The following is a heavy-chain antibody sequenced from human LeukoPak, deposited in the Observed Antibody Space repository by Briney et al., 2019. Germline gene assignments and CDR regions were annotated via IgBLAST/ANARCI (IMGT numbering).Heavy chain of an antibody. CDR2: ISYDGSNK. CDR3: AREGRAVVTPPLDY. V-gene: IGHV3-30*03. CDR1: GFTFSSYG. Sequence: GGSLRLSCAASGFTFSSYGMHWVRQAPGKGLEWVAVISYDGSNKYYADSVKGRFTISRDNSKNTLYLQMNSLRAEDTAVYYCAREGRAVVTPPLDYWGQGTLVTVSS. D-gene: IGHD4-23*01. J-gene: IGHJ4*02.